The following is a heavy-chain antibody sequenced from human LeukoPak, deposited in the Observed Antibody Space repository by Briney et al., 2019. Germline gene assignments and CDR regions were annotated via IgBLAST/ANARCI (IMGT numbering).Heavy chain of an antibody. CDR1: GGSISSYY. Sequence: SETLSLTCTVSGGSISSYYWSWIRQPPGKGLEWIGYIYYSGSTNYYPSLKSRVNISVDTSKNQFSLKVSSVTAADTAVYYCARENDVTGNALDVWGQGTTVTVSS. CDR3: ARENDVTGNALDV. V-gene: IGHV4-59*01. D-gene: IGHD2-2*01. J-gene: IGHJ6*02. CDR2: IYYSGST.